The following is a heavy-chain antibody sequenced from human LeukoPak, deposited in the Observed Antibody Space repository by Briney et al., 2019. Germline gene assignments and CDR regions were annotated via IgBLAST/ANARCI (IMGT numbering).Heavy chain of an antibody. CDR1: GFTFSSYS. CDR2: ISSSSSYI. Sequence: GGSLRLSCAASGFTFSSYSMNWVRQAPGKGLEWVSSISSSSSYIYYADSVKGRFTISRDNSKNTLYLQMNSLRAEDTAVYYCAKNTRDVLNYYYYMDVWGKGTTVTVSS. V-gene: IGHV3-21*04. J-gene: IGHJ6*03. CDR3: AKNTRDVLNYYYYMDV. D-gene: IGHD2-8*01.